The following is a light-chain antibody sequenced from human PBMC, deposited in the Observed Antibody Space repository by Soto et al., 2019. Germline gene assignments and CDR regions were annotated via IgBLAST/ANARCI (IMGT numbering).Light chain of an antibody. V-gene: IGKV3-15*01. Sequence: EIVMMQSPATLSVSPRERATLSCRASQALGNNLAWYQHKPAQAPRLLIYGASTRATGVPVRFSGSGSETEFTLSISSLQSDDLAVYYCQQYTNWPYTFGQGTKLEIE. CDR3: QQYTNWPYT. CDR1: QALGNN. J-gene: IGKJ2*01. CDR2: GAS.